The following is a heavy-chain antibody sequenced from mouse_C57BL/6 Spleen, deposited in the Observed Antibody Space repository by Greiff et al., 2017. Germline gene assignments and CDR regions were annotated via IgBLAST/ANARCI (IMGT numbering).Heavy chain of an antibody. CDR2: INPNNGGT. CDR1: GYTFTDYY. D-gene: IGHD2-1*01. Sequence: EVQLQQSGPELVKPGASVKISCKASGYTFTDYYMNWVKQSHGKSLEWIGDINPNNGGTSYNQKFKGKATLTVDKSSSTAYMALRSLTSEDSAVYYCARSDYGNDYAMDYWGQGTSVTVSS. V-gene: IGHV1-26*01. J-gene: IGHJ4*01. CDR3: ARSDYGNDYAMDY.